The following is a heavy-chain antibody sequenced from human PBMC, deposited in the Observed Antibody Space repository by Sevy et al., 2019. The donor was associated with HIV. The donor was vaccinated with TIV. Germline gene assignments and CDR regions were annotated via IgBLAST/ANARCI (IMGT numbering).Heavy chain of an antibody. CDR3: ARDPVVAVTAAQDYYYGMDV. CDR1: GFTFSDYY. D-gene: IGHD2-21*02. CDR2: VSSSGSTI. Sequence: GGSLRLSCAASGFTFSDYYMSWIRQAPGKGLEWVSYVSSSGSTIYCADSDKGRFTISRDNAKNSLYLQMNSLRAEDTAVYYCARDPVVAVTAAQDYYYGMDVWGQGTTVTVSS. V-gene: IGHV3-11*01. J-gene: IGHJ6*02.